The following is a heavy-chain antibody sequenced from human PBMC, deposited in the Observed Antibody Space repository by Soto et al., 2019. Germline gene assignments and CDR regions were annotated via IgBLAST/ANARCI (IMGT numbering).Heavy chain of an antibody. CDR2: ISGSGGST. Sequence: PGGSLRLSCAASGFTFSSYAMSWVRQAPGKGLEWVSSISGSGGSTFYADSAKGRFTISSDSSKSTLYLQMNSLRVEDTAVYYCAKESHSSWFPLDYWGQGTLVTVSS. J-gene: IGHJ4*02. V-gene: IGHV3-23*01. D-gene: IGHD6-13*01. CDR3: AKESHSSWFPLDY. CDR1: GFTFSSYA.